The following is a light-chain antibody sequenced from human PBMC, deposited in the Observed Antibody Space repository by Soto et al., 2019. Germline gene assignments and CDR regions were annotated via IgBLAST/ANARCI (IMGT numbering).Light chain of an antibody. V-gene: IGKV4-1*01. Sequence: DIVMTQSPDSLAVSLGERATINCKSSKSVWYGPKNKNSVAWYQHKPGQPPKLLIYWASARESGVPDRFSGAGSGTDFTLTISGLQAEDVAVYFFQQYYTTPFTFGPGTKVDI. J-gene: IGKJ3*01. CDR2: WAS. CDR1: KSVWYGPKNKNS. CDR3: QQYYTTPFT.